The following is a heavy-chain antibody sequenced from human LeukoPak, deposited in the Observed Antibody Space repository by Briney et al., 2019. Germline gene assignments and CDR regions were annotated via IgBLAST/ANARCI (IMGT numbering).Heavy chain of an antibody. D-gene: IGHD4-23*01. V-gene: IGHV3-74*01. CDR2: INSDGSST. Sequence: PGGSLRLSCAASGFTSSSYWMHWVRQAPGKGLVWVSRINSDGSSTSYADSVKGRFTISRDNAKNTLYLQMKSLRAEDTAVYYCARGGYGGDGDSWGQGILVTVSS. CDR3: ARGGYGGDGDS. CDR1: GFTSSSYW. J-gene: IGHJ4*02.